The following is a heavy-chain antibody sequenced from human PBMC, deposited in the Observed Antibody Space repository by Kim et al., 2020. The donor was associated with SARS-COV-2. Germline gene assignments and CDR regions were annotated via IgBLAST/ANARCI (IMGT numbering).Heavy chain of an antibody. CDR1: GESFSGYY. J-gene: IGHJ6*03. V-gene: IGHV4-34*01. CDR3: PRRRQRPAARDYTYMDF. CDR2: INHSGST. Sequence: SETLSLTCAVYGESFSGYYWSWIRQPPGKGLEWIGEINHSGSTNYNPSLKSRVTISVDTSKNQFSLKLSSVTAADTAVYYCPRRRQRPAARDYTYMDF. D-gene: IGHD6-25*01.